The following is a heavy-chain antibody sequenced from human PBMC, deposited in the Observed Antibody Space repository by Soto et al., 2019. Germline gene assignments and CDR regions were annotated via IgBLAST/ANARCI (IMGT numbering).Heavy chain of an antibody. Sequence: PGVSLRLSCAAAGFTFNGSVIHWVRQASGKGLEWVGRIRTKPNSYETAYVASVKGRFTISRDDSKNTAYLQMNSLKTDDTAVYYCTSSNLYYWGQGTLVTVSS. J-gene: IGHJ4*02. CDR1: GFTFNGSV. CDR3: TSSNLYY. V-gene: IGHV3-73*01. CDR2: IRTKPNSYET.